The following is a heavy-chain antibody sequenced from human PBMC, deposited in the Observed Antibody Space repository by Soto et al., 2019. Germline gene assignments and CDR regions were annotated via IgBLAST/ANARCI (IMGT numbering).Heavy chain of an antibody. CDR1: GFTFSDHY. D-gene: IGHD4-4*01. J-gene: IGHJ4*02. CDR2: IRNKANSYTT. CDR3: TRAGILTTPYYFDY. V-gene: IGHV3-72*01. Sequence: GGSLRLSCAASGFTFSDHYMDWVRQAPGKGLERVGRIRNKANSYTTEYAASVKDRFTISRDDSRNSLYLQMNSLKTEDTAMYYCTRAGILTTPYYFDYWGRGTLVTVSS.